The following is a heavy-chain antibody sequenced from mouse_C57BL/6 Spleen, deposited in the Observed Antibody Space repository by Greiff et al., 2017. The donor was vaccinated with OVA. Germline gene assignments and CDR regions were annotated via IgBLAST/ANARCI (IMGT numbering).Heavy chain of an antibody. CDR1: GYTFTDYY. Sequence: VQLQQSGPELVKPGASVKISCKASGYTFTDYYMNWVKQSHGKSLEWIGDINPNNGGTSYNQKFKGKATLTVDKSSSTAYMELRSLTSEDSAVYNCASSYYSNYEFAYWGQGTLVTVSA. CDR2: INPNNGGT. D-gene: IGHD2-5*01. J-gene: IGHJ3*01. V-gene: IGHV1-26*01. CDR3: ASSYYSNYEFAY.